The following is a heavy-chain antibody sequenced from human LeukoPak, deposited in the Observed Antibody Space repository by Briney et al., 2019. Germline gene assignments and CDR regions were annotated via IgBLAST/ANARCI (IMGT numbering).Heavy chain of an antibody. CDR2: INPNSGGT. V-gene: IGHV1-2*02. D-gene: IGHD3-3*01. CDR3: ARDSGTYYDFWSGYSYYFDY. Sequence: ASVKVSCKASGYTLTGYYMHWVRQAPGQGLEWMGWINPNSGGTNYAQKFQGRVTMTRDTSISTAYMELSRLRSDDTAVYYCARDSGTYYDFWSGYSYYFDYWGQGTLVTVSS. CDR1: GYTLTGYY. J-gene: IGHJ4*02.